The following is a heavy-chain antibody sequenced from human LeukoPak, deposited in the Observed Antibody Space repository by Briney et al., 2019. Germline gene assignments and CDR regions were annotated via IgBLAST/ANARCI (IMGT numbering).Heavy chain of an antibody. V-gene: IGHV4-34*01. CDR1: GGSFSGYY. CDR3: ARGGFAYYYDSSGYYYFDY. CDR2: INHSGST. Sequence: SETLSLTCAVYGGSFSGYYWSWIRQPPGKGLEWIGEINHSGSTNYNPSLKSRVTISVDTSKNQFSLKLSSVTAADTAVYYCARGGFAYYYDSSGYYYFDYWGQGTLVTVSS. D-gene: IGHD3-22*01. J-gene: IGHJ4*02.